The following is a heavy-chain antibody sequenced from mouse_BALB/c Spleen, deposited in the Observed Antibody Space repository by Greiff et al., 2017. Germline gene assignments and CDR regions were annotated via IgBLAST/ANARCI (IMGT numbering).Heavy chain of an antibody. J-gene: IGHJ4*01. Sequence: EVKLMESGGGLVKPGGSLKLSCAASGFTFSSYAMSWVRQTPEKRLEWVASISSGGSTYYPDSVKGRFTISRDNARNILYLQMSSLRSEDTAMYYCAREDYYAMDYWGQGTSVTVPS. CDR3: AREDYYAMDY. CDR2: ISSGGST. CDR1: GFTFSSYA. V-gene: IGHV5-6-5*01.